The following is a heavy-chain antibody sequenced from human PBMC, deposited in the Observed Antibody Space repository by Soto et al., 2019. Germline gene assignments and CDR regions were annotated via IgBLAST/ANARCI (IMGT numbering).Heavy chain of an antibody. CDR1: GYSFTSYW. CDR3: ARHRESSGYYPDY. D-gene: IGHD3-22*01. V-gene: IGHV5-10-1*01. Sequence: SLKISCKGSGYSFTSYWISWVRQMPGKGLEWMGRIDPSDSYTNYSPSFQGHVTISADKSISTAYLQWSSLKASDTAMYYCARHRESSGYYPDYWGQGTLVTVSS. CDR2: IDPSDSYT. J-gene: IGHJ4*02.